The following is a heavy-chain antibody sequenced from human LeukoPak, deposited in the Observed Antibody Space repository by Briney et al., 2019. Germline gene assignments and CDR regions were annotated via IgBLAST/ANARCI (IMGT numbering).Heavy chain of an antibody. CDR3: AKDRSLLWFGGFDY. CDR2: IRYDGSNK. J-gene: IGHJ4*02. V-gene: IGHV3-30*02. D-gene: IGHD3-10*01. CDR1: GFAFSSYS. Sequence: GGSLRLSCAASGFAFSSYSMNWVRQAPGKGLEWVAFIRYDGSNKYYADSVKGRFTISRDNSKNTLYLQMNSLRAEDTAVYYCAKDRSLLWFGGFDYWGQGTLVTVSS.